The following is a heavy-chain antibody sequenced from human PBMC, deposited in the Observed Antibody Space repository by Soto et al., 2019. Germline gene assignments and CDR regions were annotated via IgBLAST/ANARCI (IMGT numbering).Heavy chain of an antibody. CDR3: ARADCTGAYCYSWPFNYGVDV. J-gene: IGHJ6*02. Sequence: GGSLRLSCTTSGFTFNTYCMHWVRQAPGKGLEWVAIIWYDGSNKYYADFVKGRFTISRDNSRNTLYLQMNSLRAEDTALYYCARADCTGAYCYSWPFNYGVDVWGQGTTVTVSS. CDR1: GFTFNTYC. CDR2: IWYDGSNK. D-gene: IGHD2-15*01. V-gene: IGHV3-33*08.